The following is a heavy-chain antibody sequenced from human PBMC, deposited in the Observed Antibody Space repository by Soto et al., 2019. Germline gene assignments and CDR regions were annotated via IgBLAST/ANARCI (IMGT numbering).Heavy chain of an antibody. Sequence: QVQLQESGPGLVKPSQTLSLTCTVSGGSISSGGYYWTWIRQHPGKGLEWIGYIYYSESTYYNPSLKSRFTISIDTSTNQFSLKLSSVTAADTAVYYCARDRGHLYLRDWGQGTLVTVPS. V-gene: IGHV4-31*03. CDR2: IYYSEST. CDR3: ARDRGHLYLRD. CDR1: GGSISSGGYY. J-gene: IGHJ4*02. D-gene: IGHD3-16*01.